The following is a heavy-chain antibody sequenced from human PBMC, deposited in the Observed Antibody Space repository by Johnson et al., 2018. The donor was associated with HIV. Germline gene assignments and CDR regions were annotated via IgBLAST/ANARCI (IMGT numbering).Heavy chain of an antibody. D-gene: IGHD2-15*01. CDR3: ARDPEYCSGGSCYAAFDI. CDR2: ISYDVSNK. V-gene: IGHV3-30*19. CDR1: GFTFSNYG. J-gene: IGHJ3*02. Sequence: VQLVESGGGVVQPGGSLRLSCAASGFTFSNYGIHWVRQAPGKGLEWLAVISYDVSNKYYADSVKDRFTISRDNSKNSLYLQMNSLRAEDTALYYCARDPEYCSGGSCYAAFDIWGQGTMVTVSS.